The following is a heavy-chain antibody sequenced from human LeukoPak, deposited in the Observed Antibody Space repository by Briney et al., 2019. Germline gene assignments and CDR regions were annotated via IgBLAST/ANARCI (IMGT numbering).Heavy chain of an antibody. CDR1: GFTLSSYE. Sequence: PGWALRLSCLASGFTLSSYEMNLVRQAPGKGLEWVSYISSSGSPIYYAVSVKGRFTISRDNAKNSLYLQMNSLRDEDTALYDCAREGGFDIWGQGTVVTVSS. D-gene: IGHD2-15*01. CDR2: ISSSGSPI. J-gene: IGHJ3*02. CDR3: AREGGFDI. V-gene: IGHV3-48*03.